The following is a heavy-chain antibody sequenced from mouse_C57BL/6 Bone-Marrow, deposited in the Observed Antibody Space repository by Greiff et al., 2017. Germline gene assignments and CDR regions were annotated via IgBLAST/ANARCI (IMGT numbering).Heavy chain of an antibody. CDR3: ERRELRLPYYYAMDY. V-gene: IGHV10-1*01. J-gene: IGHJ4*01. CDR2: IRSKSNNYAT. D-gene: IGHD3-2*02. Sequence: EVKLMESGGGLVQPKGSLKLSCAASGFSFNTYAMNWVRQAPGKGLEWVARIRSKSNNYATYYADSVKDRFTISRDDSESMLYLQMNNLKTEDTAMYYCERRELRLPYYYAMDYWGQGTSVTVSS. CDR1: GFSFNTYA.